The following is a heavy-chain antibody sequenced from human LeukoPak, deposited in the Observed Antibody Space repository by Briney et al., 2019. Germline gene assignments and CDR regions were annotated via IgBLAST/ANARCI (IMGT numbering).Heavy chain of an antibody. CDR2: IYTSGRT. CDR1: GGSISSYY. D-gene: IGHD3-9*01. V-gene: IGHV4-4*07. Sequence: PSETLSLTCTVSGGSISSYYWSWIRQPAGKGLEWIGRIYTSGRTNCNPSLKSRVTMSVDTSKNQFSLKLSSVTAADTAVYYCARDPTSDTYYDILTGKREWYFDYWGQGTLVTVSS. CDR3: ARDPTSDTYYDILTGKREWYFDY. J-gene: IGHJ4*02.